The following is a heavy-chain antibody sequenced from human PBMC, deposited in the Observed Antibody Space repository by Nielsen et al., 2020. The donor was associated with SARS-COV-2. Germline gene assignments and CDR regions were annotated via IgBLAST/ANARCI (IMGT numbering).Heavy chain of an antibody. CDR2: IYSGGST. J-gene: IGHJ4*02. CDR3: ASFHYYGSGSYGLDY. V-gene: IGHV3-53*01. Sequence: GGSLRLSCAASGFTVSSNYMSWVRQAPGKGLEWVSVIYSGGSTYYADSVKGRFTISRDNSKNTLYLQMNSLRAEDTAVYYCASFHYYGSGSYGLDYWGQGTLVTVSS. D-gene: IGHD3-10*01. CDR1: GFTVSSNY.